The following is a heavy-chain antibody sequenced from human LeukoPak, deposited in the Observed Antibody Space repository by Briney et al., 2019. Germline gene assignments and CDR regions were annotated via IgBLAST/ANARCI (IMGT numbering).Heavy chain of an antibody. CDR2: INQSGNT. J-gene: IGHJ4*02. V-gene: IGHV4-34*01. D-gene: IGHD1-7*01. Sequence: SETLSLTCGVHVGSFSCSYCGSIRWPPGKGLGWIEDINQSGNTNYNPSLRSRVTISGDTSKNQFSLKLSSVTAADTAVYYCARTPPYDSNYGSLFYFDDWGQGTLVTVSS. CDR3: ARTPPYDSNYGSLFYFDD. CDR1: VGSFSCSY.